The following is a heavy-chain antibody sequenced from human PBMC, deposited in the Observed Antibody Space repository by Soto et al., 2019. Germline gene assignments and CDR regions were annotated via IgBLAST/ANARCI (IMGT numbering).Heavy chain of an antibody. Sequence: QVQLQESGPGLVKPSETLSLTCTVSGGSVSGYFWTWIRQPPGKGLEWIGYISYSGSTNYNSSLRNRVTRSVDTSKNPFSLRLTSVSAADTAVYYCARDGAATGSVYLDYWGQGTLVTVSS. CDR1: GGSVSGYF. CDR3: ARDGAATGSVYLDY. J-gene: IGHJ4*02. D-gene: IGHD6-13*01. V-gene: IGHV4-59*02. CDR2: ISYSGST.